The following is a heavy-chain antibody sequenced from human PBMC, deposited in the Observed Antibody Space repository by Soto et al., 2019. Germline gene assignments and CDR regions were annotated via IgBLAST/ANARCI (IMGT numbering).Heavy chain of an antibody. CDR3: ARENPRNPYNNQRLDYYYYGMDV. Sequence: GASVKVSCKASGGTLSSYAINWVRQAPGQGLEGMGGIIPIFGPTNYAQKFQGRVTITADESTSTAYMELSSLRSQDTAVYYCARENPRNPYNNQRLDYYYYGMDVWGQGTTVTVSS. CDR2: IIPIFGPT. J-gene: IGHJ6*02. D-gene: IGHD4-4*01. CDR1: GGTLSSYA. V-gene: IGHV1-69*13.